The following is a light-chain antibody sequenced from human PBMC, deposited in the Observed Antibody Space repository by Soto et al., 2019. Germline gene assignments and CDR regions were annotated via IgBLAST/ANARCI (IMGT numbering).Light chain of an antibody. CDR3: QQRSNWPWT. Sequence: DIQMTQSPSSLSASVGDRVTITCRASQVIGNDLGWYQQKAGKAPKRLIYAASSLQSGVPSRFSGSGSGTEFTLTISSLEPEDFAVYYCQQRSNWPWTFGQGTKVEIK. J-gene: IGKJ1*01. CDR1: QVIGND. V-gene: IGKV1-17*01. CDR2: AAS.